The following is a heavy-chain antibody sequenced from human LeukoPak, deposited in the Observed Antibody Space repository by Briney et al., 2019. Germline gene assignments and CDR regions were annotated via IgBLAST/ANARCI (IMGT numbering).Heavy chain of an antibody. CDR2: MNPNSGIT. D-gene: IGHD3-10*01. Sequence: ASVKVSCKASGYTFTSYDINWVRQATGQGLEWMGWMNPNSGITGYAQKFQGRVTMTRNTSISTAYMELSSLRSEDTAVYYCARGHYGSGSYYIDYWGQGTLVTVSS. J-gene: IGHJ4*02. V-gene: IGHV1-8*01. CDR3: ARGHYGSGSYYIDY. CDR1: GYTFTSYD.